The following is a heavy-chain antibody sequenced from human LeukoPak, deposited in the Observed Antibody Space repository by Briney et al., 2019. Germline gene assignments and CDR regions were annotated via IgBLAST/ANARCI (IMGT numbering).Heavy chain of an antibody. V-gene: IGHV4-39*07. J-gene: IGHJ1*01. CDR3: ARDTSSSWILAEYFQH. CDR2: IYYSGST. CDR1: GGSISSSSYY. Sequence: SETLSLTCTVSGGSISSSSYYWGWIRQPPGKGLEWIGSIYYSGSTYYNPSLKSRVTISVDTSKNQFSLKLSSVTAADTAVYCCARDTSSSWILAEYFQHWGQGTLVTVSS. D-gene: IGHD6-13*01.